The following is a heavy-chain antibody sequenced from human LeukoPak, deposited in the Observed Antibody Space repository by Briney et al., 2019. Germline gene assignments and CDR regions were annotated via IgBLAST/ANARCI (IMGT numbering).Heavy chain of an antibody. CDR3: ARGGMFSP. CDR1: GYTFTSSY. CDR2: INPSGGST. V-gene: IGHV1-46*01. D-gene: IGHD3-10*02. Sequence: ASVKVSCKASGYTFTSSYMHWGRQAPGQGLEWMGIINPSGGSTSYAQKFQGRFTMTRDMSTSTVYMELSSLRSEDTAVYYCARGGMFSPWGQGTLVTVSS. J-gene: IGHJ5*02.